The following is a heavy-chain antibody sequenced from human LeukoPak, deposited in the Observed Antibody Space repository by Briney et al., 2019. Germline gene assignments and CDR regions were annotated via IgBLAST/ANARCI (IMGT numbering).Heavy chain of an antibody. CDR1: GFTFSSYG. Sequence: PGGSLRLSCAASGFTFSSYGMHWVRRAPGKGLEWVAVISYDGSNKYYADSVKGRFTISRDNSKNTLYLQMNSLRAEDTAVYYCARDPPGNNWGQGTLVTVSS. CDR3: ARDPPGNN. J-gene: IGHJ4*02. CDR2: ISYDGSNK. V-gene: IGHV3-30*03.